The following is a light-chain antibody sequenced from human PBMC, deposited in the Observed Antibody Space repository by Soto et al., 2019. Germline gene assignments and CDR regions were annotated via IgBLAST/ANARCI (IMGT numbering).Light chain of an antibody. Sequence: EMVMTQSPATLTVSPGERATLSRRANQSVFINLAWYQKKPGQAPRLLIYRASTRATGVPGRFSGGGSGTEFTLTISSLQAEDSAVYYCQQYNNWPLLSFGGGTKVEI. V-gene: IGKV3-15*01. CDR3: QQYNNWPLLS. J-gene: IGKJ4*01. CDR1: QSVFIN. CDR2: RAS.